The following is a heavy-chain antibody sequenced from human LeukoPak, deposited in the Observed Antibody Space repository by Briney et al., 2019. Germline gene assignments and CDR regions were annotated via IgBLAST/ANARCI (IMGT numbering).Heavy chain of an antibody. CDR3: ARNEYSSSSSRFDY. CDR2: IYYSGST. J-gene: IGHJ4*02. V-gene: IGHV4-39*07. Sequence: SETLSLTCTVSGGSISSSSYYWGWIRQPPGKGLEWIGSIYYSGSTSYHPSLKSRVTISVDTSKNQFSLKLSSVTAADTAVYYCARNEYSSSSSRFDYWGQGTLVTVSS. CDR1: GGSISSSSYY. D-gene: IGHD6-6*01.